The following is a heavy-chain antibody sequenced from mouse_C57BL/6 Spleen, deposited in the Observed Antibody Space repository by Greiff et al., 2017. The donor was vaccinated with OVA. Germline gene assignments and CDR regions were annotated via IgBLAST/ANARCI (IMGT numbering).Heavy chain of an antibody. D-gene: IGHD1-1*01. Sequence: EVQLVESGGGLVQPGGSLSLSCAASGFTFTDYYMSWVRQPPGKALEWMGFISNKANGYTTEYSASVKGRFTISRDNSQSILYLQMNALRVEDSATYYGAKYGTTEGFADWGQGTLVTVSA. J-gene: IGHJ3*01. CDR2: ISNKANGYTT. CDR1: GFTFTDYY. CDR3: AKYGTTEGFAD. V-gene: IGHV7-3*01.